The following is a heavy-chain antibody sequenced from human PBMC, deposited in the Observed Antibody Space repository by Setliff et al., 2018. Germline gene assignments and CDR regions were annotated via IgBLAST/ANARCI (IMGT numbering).Heavy chain of an antibody. V-gene: IGHV1-3*04. Sequence: ASVKVSCKASGYTFNIYPMHWVRQAPGQRPEWMGWINTGSGVARYSHNFQGRVTFTRDTSATTAYMDLSSLMSEDTAVYYCATTLEGCCDDCCTIKHWGQGTLVTVSS. D-gene: IGHD2-21*02. CDR3: ATTLEGCCDDCCTIKH. J-gene: IGHJ1*01. CDR1: GYTFNIYP. CDR2: INTGSGVA.